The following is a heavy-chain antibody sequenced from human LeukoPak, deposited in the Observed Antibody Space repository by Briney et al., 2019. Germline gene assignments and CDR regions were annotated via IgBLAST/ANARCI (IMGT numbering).Heavy chain of an antibody. CDR2: IYPGDSDT. Sequence: GESLKISCKGSGYSFTSYWIGWVRQMPGKGLEWMGIIYPGDSDTRYSPSFQGQVTISADKSISTAYPQWSSLKASDTAMYYCARHGNYYHSSGSPIGYWGQGTLVTVSS. J-gene: IGHJ4*02. CDR1: GYSFTSYW. CDR3: ARHGNYYHSSGSPIGY. V-gene: IGHV5-51*01. D-gene: IGHD3-22*01.